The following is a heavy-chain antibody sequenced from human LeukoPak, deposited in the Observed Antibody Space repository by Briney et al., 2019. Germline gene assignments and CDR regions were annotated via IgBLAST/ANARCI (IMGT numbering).Heavy chain of an antibody. D-gene: IGHD4-17*01. CDR1: GFTFSSYE. Sequence: GGSLRLSCAASGFTFSSYEMNWVRQAPGEGLEWVSYISSSGSTIYYADSVKGRFTISRDNAKNSLYLQMNSLRAEDTAVYYCARDHGDYYFDYWGQGTLVTVSS. CDR2: ISSSGSTI. J-gene: IGHJ4*02. V-gene: IGHV3-48*03. CDR3: ARDHGDYYFDY.